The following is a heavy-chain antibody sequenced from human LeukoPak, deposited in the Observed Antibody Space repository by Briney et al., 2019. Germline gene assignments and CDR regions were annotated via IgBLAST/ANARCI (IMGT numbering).Heavy chain of an antibody. CDR2: ISGSGGST. Sequence: GGSLRLSCAASGFTFSDYYMSWVRQAPGKGLEWVSAISGSGGSTYYAYSVKGRFTITRDNSKTTLYLQMNSLRAEDTDVYYYERAIHWLADAFDIWGQGTMVTVSS. CDR1: GFTFSDYY. CDR3: ERAIHWLADAFDI. D-gene: IGHD6-19*01. V-gene: IGHV3-23*01. J-gene: IGHJ3*02.